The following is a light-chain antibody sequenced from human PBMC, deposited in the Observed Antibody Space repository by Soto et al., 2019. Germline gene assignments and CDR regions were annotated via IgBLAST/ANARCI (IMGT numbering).Light chain of an antibody. Sequence: ELLLTQSPGTLSLSPGERATLSCRASQSVTNNFLAWYQQKPGQAPRLLIYAASSRATGIPDRFSGSGSGTDFTLTISRLEPEDFAVYYCQQYGSSRITFGQGTRLEIK. CDR1: QSVTNNF. CDR3: QQYGSSRIT. J-gene: IGKJ5*01. V-gene: IGKV3-20*01. CDR2: AAS.